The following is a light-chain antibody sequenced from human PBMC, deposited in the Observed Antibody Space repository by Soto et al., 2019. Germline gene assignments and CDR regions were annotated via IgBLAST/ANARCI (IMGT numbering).Light chain of an antibody. Sequence: DIQMTHSPSTLSASLGDRVTITCRASQSISSWLAWYQQKPGKAPKLLIYDASSLESGVPSRFSGSGSGTEFTLTISSLQPDDFATYYCQQYNSYRTFGQGTEVDIK. CDR3: QQYNSYRT. CDR2: DAS. CDR1: QSISSW. J-gene: IGKJ1*01. V-gene: IGKV1-5*01.